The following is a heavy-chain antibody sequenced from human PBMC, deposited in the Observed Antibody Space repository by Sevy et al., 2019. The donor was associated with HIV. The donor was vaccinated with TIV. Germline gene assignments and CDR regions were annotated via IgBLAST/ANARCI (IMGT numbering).Heavy chain of an antibody. J-gene: IGHJ4*02. CDR1: GYALTTYV. D-gene: IGHD6-6*01. CDR3: ARGKYFDY. V-gene: IGHV1-18*01. CDR2: ISAYNGNT. Sequence: ASVKVSCEASGYALTTYVISWVRQAPGQGLEWLGWISAYNGNTNYAQKLQGRVTMTTDTSTSTAYMELKSLRSDDTAIYFCARGKYFDYWGRGTLVTVSS.